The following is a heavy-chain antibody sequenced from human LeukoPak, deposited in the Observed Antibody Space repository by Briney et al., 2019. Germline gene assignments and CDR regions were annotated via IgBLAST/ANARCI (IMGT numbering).Heavy chain of an antibody. CDR1: GGSFSGYY. J-gene: IGHJ4*02. Sequence: SETLSLTCAVYGGSFSGYYWGLIRQPPGKGLEWIGEISHSGSTNYNPSLKSRITISVDTSKNRFSLKLSSVTAADTAVYYCARGRGYNSFDYWGQGTLVTVSS. CDR2: ISHSGST. CDR3: ARGRGYNSFDY. D-gene: IGHD2/OR15-2a*01. V-gene: IGHV4-34*01.